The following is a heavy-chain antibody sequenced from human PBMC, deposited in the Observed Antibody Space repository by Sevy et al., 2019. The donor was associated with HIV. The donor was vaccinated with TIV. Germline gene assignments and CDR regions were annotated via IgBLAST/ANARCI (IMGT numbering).Heavy chain of an antibody. CDR2: IYSGGTT. V-gene: IGHV3-53*01. Sequence: GALRLSCAAPGFTVSTSYMTWVRQAPGKGLESVSVIYSGGTTYYADSVKGRFTISRDNSKNTLYLQMNSLRAEDTAVYYCARVWLNSGVFWGQGTLVTVSS. CDR1: GFTVSTSY. CDR3: ARVWLNSGVF. D-gene: IGHD1-26*01. J-gene: IGHJ4*02.